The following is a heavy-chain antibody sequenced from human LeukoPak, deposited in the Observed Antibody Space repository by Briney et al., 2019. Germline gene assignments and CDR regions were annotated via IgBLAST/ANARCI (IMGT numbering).Heavy chain of an antibody. CDR1: GFTFSSYA. J-gene: IGHJ4*02. Sequence: GGSLRLSCAASGFTFSSYAMSWVRQAPGKGLEWVSAISRSGGSTYYADSVKGRFTISRDNSKNTLYLQMNSLRAEDTAVYYCAKSLGYYDSSGYYFDYWGQGTLVTVSS. CDR3: AKSLGYYDSSGYYFDY. CDR2: ISRSGGST. D-gene: IGHD3-22*01. V-gene: IGHV3-23*01.